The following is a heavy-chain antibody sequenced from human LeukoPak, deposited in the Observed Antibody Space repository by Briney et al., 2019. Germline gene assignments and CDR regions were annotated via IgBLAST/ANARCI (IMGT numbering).Heavy chain of an antibody. CDR3: ARGGSYLSAFDI. J-gene: IGHJ3*02. CDR2: ISPSGDIL. D-gene: IGHD1-26*01. V-gene: IGHV3-23*01. CDR1: GFTFNRHG. Sequence: GGSLRLSCAASGFTFNRHGMNWVRQAPGKGLEWVSGISPSGDILYYADPVKGQFTISRDNFKNTVSLQMNSLRAEDTAVYYCARGGSYLSAFDIWGQGTMVTVSS.